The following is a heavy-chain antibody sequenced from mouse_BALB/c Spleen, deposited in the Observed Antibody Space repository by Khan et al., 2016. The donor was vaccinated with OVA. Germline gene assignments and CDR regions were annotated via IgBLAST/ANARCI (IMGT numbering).Heavy chain of an antibody. CDR2: ISGDSNTI. CDR3: ATSYFYGYYFDY. J-gene: IGHJ2*01. Sequence: EVELVESGGGLVQPGGSRKLSCAASGFTFNNYGMHWVRQAPEKGLEWVAYISGDSNTIYYVDSVKGRFTISRDNPKNTLFLQMTSLMSEDKAMYYCATSYFYGYYFDYWGPGTTLTVS. CDR1: GFTFNNYG. D-gene: IGHD1-1*01. V-gene: IGHV5-17*02.